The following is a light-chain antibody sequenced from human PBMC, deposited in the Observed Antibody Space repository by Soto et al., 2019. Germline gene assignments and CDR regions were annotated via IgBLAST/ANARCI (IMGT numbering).Light chain of an antibody. CDR1: QSIGYW. CDR3: QQANTCPIT. Sequence: EIQWTQSPSTLSASLGDRVTLTCRASQSIGYWLAWYQQKPGKAPNLLIYGASSLETGVPSRFSGSGSGTDFSLTISSLQPEDFATYYCQQANTCPITFGQGTRLEIK. J-gene: IGKJ5*01. CDR2: GAS. V-gene: IGKV1-5*01.